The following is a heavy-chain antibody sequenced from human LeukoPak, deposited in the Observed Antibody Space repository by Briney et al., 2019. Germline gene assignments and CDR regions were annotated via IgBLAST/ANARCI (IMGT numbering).Heavy chain of an antibody. V-gene: IGHV3-23*01. J-gene: IGHJ4*02. CDR3: AGSYYDSSGYPIDY. Sequence: GGSLRLSCAASGFTFSSYGMSWVRQAPGKGLEWVSAISGSGGSTYYADSVKGRFTISRDNSKNTLYLQMNSLRAEDTAVYYCAGSYYDSSGYPIDYWGQGTLVTVSS. CDR1: GFTFSSYG. CDR2: ISGSGGST. D-gene: IGHD3-22*01.